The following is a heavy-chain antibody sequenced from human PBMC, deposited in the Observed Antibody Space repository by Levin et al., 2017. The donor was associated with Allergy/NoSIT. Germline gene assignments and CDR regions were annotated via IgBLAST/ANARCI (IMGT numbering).Heavy chain of an antibody. CDR2: IYYTGST. V-gene: IGHV4-59*01. CDR1: RGSLSTYY. CDR3: ASDIRFSSGYYFDY. D-gene: IGHD6-19*01. J-gene: IGHJ4*02. Sequence: ETLSLTCTVSRGSLSTYYWAWIRQPPGKGLEWIGDIYYTGSTRYNPSLKSRVTILLDTSKNQFSLRLTSVTAADTAVYYCASDIRFSSGYYFDYWGQGTLVTVSS.